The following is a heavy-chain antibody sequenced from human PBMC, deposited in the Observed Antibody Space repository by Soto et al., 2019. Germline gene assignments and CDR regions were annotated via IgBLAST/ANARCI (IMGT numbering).Heavy chain of an antibody. V-gene: IGHV1-3*01. CDR1: GYTFTSYA. CDR3: ADNLILSGWQPYYFDY. D-gene: IGHD6-19*01. J-gene: IGHJ4*02. Sequence: ASVKVSCKASGYTFTSYAMHWVRQAPGQRLEWMGWINAGNGNTKYSQKFQGRVTITRDTSASTAYMELSSLRSEDTAVYYCADNLILSGWQPYYFDYWGQGTLVTVSS. CDR2: INAGNGNT.